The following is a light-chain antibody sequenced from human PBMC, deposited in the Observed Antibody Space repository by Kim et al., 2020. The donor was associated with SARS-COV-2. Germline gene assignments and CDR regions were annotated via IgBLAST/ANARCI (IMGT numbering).Light chain of an antibody. CDR1: QSVSTNY. J-gene: IGKJ1*01. Sequence: EIVLTQSPGTLCLSPGERATLSCRASQSVSTNYLVWYQQKPGQAPRLLIYGASTRATGIPDRFSGSGSGTDFTLTISRLEPEDFAVYYCQQYGSSLPAFGQGTKVDIK. CDR3: QQYGSSLPA. V-gene: IGKV3-20*01. CDR2: GAS.